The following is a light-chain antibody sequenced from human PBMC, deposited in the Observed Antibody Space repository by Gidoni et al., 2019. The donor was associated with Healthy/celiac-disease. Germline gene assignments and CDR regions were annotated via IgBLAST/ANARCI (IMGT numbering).Light chain of an antibody. CDR2: GAS. J-gene: IGKJ4*01. CDR3: QQYNNWPPLLT. CDR1: QSVSST. V-gene: IGKV3-15*01. Sequence: ALSVSPGERTALSSRGGQSVSSTVAWYQQKPGQAPRLLIYGASTKATGIPARFSGSGSGTEFTLTISSLQSEDFAVYYCQQYNNWPPLLTFGGGTKVEIK.